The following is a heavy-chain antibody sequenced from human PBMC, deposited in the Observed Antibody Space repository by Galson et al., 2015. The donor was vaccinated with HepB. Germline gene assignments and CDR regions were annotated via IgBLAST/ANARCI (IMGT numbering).Heavy chain of an antibody. V-gene: IGHV3-33*01. J-gene: IGHJ2*01. CDR1: GFTFSSYG. CDR2: IWYDGSNK. D-gene: IGHD2-15*01. Sequence: LRLSCAASGFTFSSYGMHWVRQAPGKGLEWVAVIWYDGSNKYYADSVKGRFTISRDNSKNTLYLQMNSLRAEDTAVYYCARLICSGGSCPPYFDLWGRGTLVTVSS. CDR3: ARLICSGGSCPPYFDL.